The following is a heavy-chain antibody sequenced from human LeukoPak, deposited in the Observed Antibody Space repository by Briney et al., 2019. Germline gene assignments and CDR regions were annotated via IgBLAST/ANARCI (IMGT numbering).Heavy chain of an antibody. CDR3: ARGGNYDLWSGRDFDY. V-gene: IGHV4-61*02. J-gene: IGHJ4*02. D-gene: IGHD3-3*01. CDR1: GGSISSGSYY. CDR2: IYTSGST. Sequence: SETLSLTCTVSGGSISSGSYYWSWIRQPAGKGLEWIGRIYTSGSTNYNPSLKSRVTISVDTSKNQFSLKLSSVTAADTAVYYCARGGNYDLWSGRDFDYWGQGTLVTVSS.